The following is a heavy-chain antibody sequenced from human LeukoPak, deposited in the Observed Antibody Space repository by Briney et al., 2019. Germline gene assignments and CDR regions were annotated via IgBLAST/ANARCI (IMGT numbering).Heavy chain of an antibody. Sequence: RPSETLSLTCAVYGGSFSGYYWSWIRQPPGKGLEWIGEINHSGSTNYNPSLKSRVTISVDTSKNQFSLKLSSVTAADTAVYYCARGGGYGGYEDYWGQGTLVTVSS. CDR3: ARGGGYGGYEDY. CDR2: INHSGST. J-gene: IGHJ4*02. D-gene: IGHD5-12*01. CDR1: GGSFSGYY. V-gene: IGHV4-34*01.